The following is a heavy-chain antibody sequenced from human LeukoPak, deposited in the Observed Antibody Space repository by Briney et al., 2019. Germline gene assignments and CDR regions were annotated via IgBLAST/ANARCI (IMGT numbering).Heavy chain of an antibody. CDR1: GFTFRKHY. CDR3: AKDLREWYYDPNGNYFSYGMDV. V-gene: IGHV3-11*01. J-gene: IGHJ6*02. D-gene: IGHD3-22*01. Sequence: GGSLRLSCAASGFTFRKHYMSWIWQAPGGGPEWVAYIGASGSTRYYRDSVNGRFTISRDNAKNSLHLQMNSLRAEDTAVYYCAKDLREWYYDPNGNYFSYGMDVWGQGTTVVVSS. CDR2: IGASGSTR.